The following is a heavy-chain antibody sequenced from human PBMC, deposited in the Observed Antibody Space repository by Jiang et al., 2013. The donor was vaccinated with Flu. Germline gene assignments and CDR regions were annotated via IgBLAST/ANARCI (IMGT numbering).Heavy chain of an antibody. CDR2: IIPIFGIA. CDR3: ARVYYDSSGSKTFDY. V-gene: IGHV1-69*01. CDR1: GGTFSSYA. Sequence: KKPGSSVKVSCKASGGTFSSYAISWVRQAPGQGLEWMGGIIPIFGIANYAQKFQGRVTITADESTSTAYMELSSLRSEDTAVYYCARVYYDSSGSKTFDYWGQGTLVTVSS. D-gene: IGHD3-22*01. J-gene: IGHJ4*02.